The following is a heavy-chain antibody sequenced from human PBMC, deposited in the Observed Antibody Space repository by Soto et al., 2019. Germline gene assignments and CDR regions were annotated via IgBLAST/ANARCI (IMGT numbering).Heavy chain of an antibody. CDR2: INPNSGGT. V-gene: IGHV1-2*02. CDR1: GYTFTGYY. J-gene: IGHJ6*02. Sequence: GASVKVSCKASGYTFTGYYMHWVRQAPGQGLEWMGWINPNSGGTNYAQKFQGRVTMTRDTSISTAYMELSRLRSDDTAVYYCARDPLVVPAVPKEYRHYYYYYGMDVWGQGATVTVSS. D-gene: IGHD2-2*01. CDR3: ARDPLVVPAVPKEYRHYYYYYGMDV.